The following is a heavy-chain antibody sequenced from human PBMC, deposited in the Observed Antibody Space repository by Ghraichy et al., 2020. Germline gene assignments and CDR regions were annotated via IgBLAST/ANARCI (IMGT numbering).Heavy chain of an antibody. CDR2: IYWNDDK. Sequence: SGPTLVKPTQTLTLTCTFSGFSLSTSGVGVGWIRQPPGKALEWLALIYWNDDKRYSPSLKSRLTITKDTSKNQVVLTMTNMDPVDTATYYCAHRLAYYDILTGYLKYYFDYWGQGTLVTVSS. D-gene: IGHD3-9*01. V-gene: IGHV2-5*01. CDR1: GFSLSTSGVG. CDR3: AHRLAYYDILTGYLKYYFDY. J-gene: IGHJ4*02.